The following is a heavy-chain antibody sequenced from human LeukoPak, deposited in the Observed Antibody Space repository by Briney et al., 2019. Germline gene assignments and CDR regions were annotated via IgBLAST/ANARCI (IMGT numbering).Heavy chain of an antibody. Sequence: PSETLSLXCTVSGGSISSGSYYWSWIRQPAGKGLEWIGRIYTSGSTNYNPSLKSRVTISVDTSKNQFSLKLSSVTAADTAVYYCARGDGYNYDYWGQGTLSPSPQ. V-gene: IGHV4-61*02. CDR2: IYTSGST. J-gene: IGHJ4*02. D-gene: IGHD5-24*01. CDR1: GGSISSGSYY. CDR3: ARGDGYNYDY.